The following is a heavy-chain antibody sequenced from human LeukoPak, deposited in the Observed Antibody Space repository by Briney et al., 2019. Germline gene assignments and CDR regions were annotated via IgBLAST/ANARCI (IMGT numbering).Heavy chain of an antibody. CDR3: ARGLDQTENY. CDR1: GFTFSTYS. CDR2: VSYDGSFT. V-gene: IGHV3-30*04. Sequence: PGGSLRLSCAASGFTFSTYSIHWVRQAPGKGLEWVAVVSYDGSFTYYADFVEGRFTISRDDAQNTLYLQMDSLRPEDTAVYYCARGLDQTENYWGQGTLVTVSS. D-gene: IGHD2-2*01. J-gene: IGHJ4*02.